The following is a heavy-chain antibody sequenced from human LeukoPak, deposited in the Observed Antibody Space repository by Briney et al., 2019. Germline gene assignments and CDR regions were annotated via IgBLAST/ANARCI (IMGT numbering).Heavy chain of an antibody. CDR3: AKDGRQWLVRGAFDI. CDR1: GFTFSSYA. J-gene: IGHJ3*02. CDR2: ISYDGSNK. V-gene: IGHV3-30*18. D-gene: IGHD6-19*01. Sequence: PGGSLRLSCAASGFTFSSYAMNWVRQAPGKGREWVAVISYDGSNKYYADSVKGRFTISRDNSKNTLYLQMNSLRAEDTAVYYCAKDGRQWLVRGAFDIWGQGTMVTVSS.